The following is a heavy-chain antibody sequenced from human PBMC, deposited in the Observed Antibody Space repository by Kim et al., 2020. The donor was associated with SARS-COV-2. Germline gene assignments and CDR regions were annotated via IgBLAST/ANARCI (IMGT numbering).Heavy chain of an antibody. CDR1: GFTFSSYS. CDR2: ISSSSSTI. CDR3: ARGEIAARPLYFDY. Sequence: GGSLRLSCAASGFTFSSYSMNWVRQAPGKGLEWVSYISSSSSTIYYADSVKGRFTISRDNAKNSLYLQMNSLRDEDTAVYYCARGEIAARPLYFDYWGQGTLVTVSS. D-gene: IGHD6-6*01. J-gene: IGHJ4*02. V-gene: IGHV3-48*02.